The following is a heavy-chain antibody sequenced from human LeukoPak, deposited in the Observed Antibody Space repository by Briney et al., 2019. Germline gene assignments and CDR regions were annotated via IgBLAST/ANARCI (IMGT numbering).Heavy chain of an antibody. CDR2: ISYDGSNK. Sequence: GGSLRLSCAASGFTFSSYGMHWVRQAPGKGLEWVAVISYDGSNKYYADSVKGRFTISRDNSKNTLYLQMNSLRAEDTAVYYCAKERYCSGGSCKPRGIFWFDPRGQGTLVTVSS. CDR1: GFTFSSYG. D-gene: IGHD2-15*01. V-gene: IGHV3-30*18. CDR3: AKERYCSGGSCKPRGIFWFDP. J-gene: IGHJ5*02.